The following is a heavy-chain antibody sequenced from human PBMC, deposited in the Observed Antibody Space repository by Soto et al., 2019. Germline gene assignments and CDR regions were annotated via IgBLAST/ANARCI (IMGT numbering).Heavy chain of an antibody. CDR2: INHNSGGT. CDR1: GYTFTGDY. V-gene: IGHV1-2*02. D-gene: IGHD6-19*01. Sequence: VKVSCKASGYTFTGDYMHWVRQAPGQGLEWLGWINHNSGGTNYAQKFQGRVTMTRDTSISTAYMELSRLRSDDTAVYYCASAVXVAVAGTGGYYYYGMDVWGQGTTVTVSS. J-gene: IGHJ6*02. CDR3: ASAVXVAVAGTGGYYYYGMDV.